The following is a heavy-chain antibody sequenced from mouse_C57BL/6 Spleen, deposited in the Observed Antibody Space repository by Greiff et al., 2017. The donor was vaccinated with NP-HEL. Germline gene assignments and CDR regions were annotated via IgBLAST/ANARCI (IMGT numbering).Heavy chain of an antibody. CDR3: ARASYSNYWFAY. J-gene: IGHJ3*01. D-gene: IGHD2-5*01. V-gene: IGHV5-4*03. CDR1: GFTFSSYA. CDR2: ISDGGSYT. Sequence: EVKLMESGGGLVKPGGSLNLSCAASGFTFSSYAMSWVRQTPEKRLEWVATISDGGSYTYYPDNVKGRFTISRDNAKNNLYLQMRHLKSEDTAMYYCARASYSNYWFAYWGQGTLVTVSA.